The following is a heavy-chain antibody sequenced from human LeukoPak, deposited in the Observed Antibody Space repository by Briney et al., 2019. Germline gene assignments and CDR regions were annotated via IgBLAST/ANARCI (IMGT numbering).Heavy chain of an antibody. Sequence: ASVKVSCKASGGTFSSYAISWVRQAPGQGLEWMGWINTYNGHTNYAQKLQGRLTMTTDTSTSTAYMEVRSLRSDDTAVYYCARDPSITIFGVDARDFYWYGMDVWGQGTTVTVSS. CDR1: GGTFSSYA. V-gene: IGHV1-18*01. CDR3: ARDPSITIFGVDARDFYWYGMDV. J-gene: IGHJ6*02. CDR2: INTYNGHT. D-gene: IGHD3-3*01.